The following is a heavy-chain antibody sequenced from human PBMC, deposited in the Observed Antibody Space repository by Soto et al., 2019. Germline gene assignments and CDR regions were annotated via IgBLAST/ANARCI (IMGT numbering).Heavy chain of an antibody. CDR3: ARDHRITMVRGVIYYYYGMDV. J-gene: IGHJ6*02. CDR1: GFTVSSNY. V-gene: IGHV3-66*01. CDR2: IYSGGST. D-gene: IGHD3-10*01. Sequence: GGSLRLSCAASGFTVSSNYMSWVRQAPGKGLEWVSVIYSGGSTYYADSVKGRFTISRDNSKNTLYLQMNSLRAEDTAVYYCARDHRITMVRGVIYYYYGMDVWGQGTTVTVSS.